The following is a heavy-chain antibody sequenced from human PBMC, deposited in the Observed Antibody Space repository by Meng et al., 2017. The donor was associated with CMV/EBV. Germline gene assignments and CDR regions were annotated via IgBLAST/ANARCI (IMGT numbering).Heavy chain of an antibody. V-gene: IGHV3-30-3*01. J-gene: IGHJ6*02. D-gene: IGHD2-2*01. CDR3: ASKIVPAAKEAYYYGMDV. CDR1: GFTFSSYA. Sequence: GGSLRLSCAASGFTFSSYAMHWVRQAPGKGLEWVAVISYDGSNKYYADSVKGRFTISRDNSKNTLYLQMNSLRAEDTAVYYCASKIVPAAKEAYYYGMDVWGQGTTVTVSS. CDR2: ISYDGSNK.